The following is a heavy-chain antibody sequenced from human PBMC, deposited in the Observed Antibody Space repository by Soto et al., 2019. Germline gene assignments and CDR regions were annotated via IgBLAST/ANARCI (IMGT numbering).Heavy chain of an antibody. CDR3: AGDPYYYGSAF. CDR2: ISSGGTTM. V-gene: IGHV3-11*01. D-gene: IGHD3-10*01. CDR1: GFRFSDHY. J-gene: IGHJ1*01. Sequence: QVQLVESGGGLVEPGGSLRRSCAASGFRFSDHYMTWIRQAPGKGLEWVSKISSGGTTMYYADSVKGRFTVSRDNAQNSLYLQMNGLRADDTAVYYCAGDPYYYGSAFWGQGTLVTVSS.